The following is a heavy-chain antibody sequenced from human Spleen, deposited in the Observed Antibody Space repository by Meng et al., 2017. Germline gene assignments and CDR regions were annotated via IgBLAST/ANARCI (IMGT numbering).Heavy chain of an antibody. CDR1: GGTFSSYA. V-gene: IGHV1-69*06. J-gene: IGHJ6*02. CDR3: ARSTVVVTAIGLDYYGMDV. D-gene: IGHD2-21*02. Sequence: SVKVSCKASGGTFSSYAISWVRQAPGQGLEWMGGINPIFGTANYAQKFQGRVTITADKSTSTAYMELSSLRSEDTAVYYCARSTVVVTAIGLDYYGMDVWGRGTTVTVSS. CDR2: INPIFGTA.